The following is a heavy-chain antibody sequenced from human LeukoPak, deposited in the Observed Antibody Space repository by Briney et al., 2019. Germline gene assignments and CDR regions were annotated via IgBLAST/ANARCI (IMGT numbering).Heavy chain of an antibody. CDR2: INRNGGST. V-gene: IGHV3-20*01. D-gene: IGHD3-22*01. Sequence: GSLRLSCAASGFTFSNYWMSWVRQAPGKGLEWVSGINRNGGSTGYADSVKGRFTISRDNAKNSLYLQMNSLRAEDTALYHCASMVRDSSGYYFNYWGQGTLVTVSS. J-gene: IGHJ4*02. CDR3: ASMVRDSSGYYFNY. CDR1: GFTFSNYW.